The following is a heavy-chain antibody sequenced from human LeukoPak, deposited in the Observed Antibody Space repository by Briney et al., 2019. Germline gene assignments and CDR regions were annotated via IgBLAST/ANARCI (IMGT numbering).Heavy chain of an antibody. CDR3: ATDMYYYGSGSYRFDY. V-gene: IGHV4-4*07. Sequence: PSETLSLTCTFSGGSITSYYWSWIRQPAGKGLEWIGRTHTSGSTNYNPSLKSRVTMSVDTSKNQFSLKLSSVTAADTAVYYCATDMYYYGSGSYRFDYWGQGTLVTVSS. J-gene: IGHJ4*02. CDR1: GGSITSYY. CDR2: THTSGST. D-gene: IGHD3-10*01.